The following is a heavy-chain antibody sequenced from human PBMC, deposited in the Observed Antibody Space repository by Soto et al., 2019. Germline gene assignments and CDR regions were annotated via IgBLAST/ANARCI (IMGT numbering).Heavy chain of an antibody. V-gene: IGHV3-23*01. D-gene: IGHD4-4*01. CDR2: ISGSGSTI. Sequence: EVQLLESGGGLVQPGGSLRLSCAASGLTFSGYGMSWVRQAPGTGLEWVSAISGSGSTIYYADSVKGRCTISRDDYKNILLPQMNSLRAEDPAVYYCVTRSRGLQSSPPRLDSWGQGTLVTVSS. CDR1: GLTFSGYG. J-gene: IGHJ4*02. CDR3: VTRSRGLQSSPPRLDS.